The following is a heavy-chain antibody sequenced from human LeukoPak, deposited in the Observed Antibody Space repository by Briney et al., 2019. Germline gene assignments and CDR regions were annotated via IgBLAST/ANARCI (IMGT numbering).Heavy chain of an antibody. D-gene: IGHD2-2*01. CDR1: GGTFSSYT. CDR2: IIPILGIA. Sequence: SVKVSCKASGGTFSSYTISWVRQAPGQGLEWMGRIIPILGIANYAQKFQGRVTITADKSTSTAYMELSSLRSEDTAVYYRASSPLVVVPAAMDYYYGMDVWGQGTTATVSS. J-gene: IGHJ6*02. V-gene: IGHV1-69*02. CDR3: ASSPLVVVPAAMDYYYGMDV.